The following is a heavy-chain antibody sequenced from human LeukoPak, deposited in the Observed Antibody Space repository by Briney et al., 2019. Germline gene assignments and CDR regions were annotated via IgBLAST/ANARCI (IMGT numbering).Heavy chain of an antibody. D-gene: IGHD6-13*01. CDR2: IIPIFGTA. J-gene: IGHJ6*02. V-gene: IGHV1-69*13. CDR3: ARDESGVSIAAAGNEHYYYYYGMDV. CDR1: GGTFSSYA. Sequence: SVRVSCKASGGTFSSYAISWVRQAPGQGLEWMGGIIPIFGTANYAQKFQGRVTITADESTSTAYMELSSLRSEDTAVYYCARDESGVSIAAAGNEHYYYYYGMDVWGQGTTVTVSS.